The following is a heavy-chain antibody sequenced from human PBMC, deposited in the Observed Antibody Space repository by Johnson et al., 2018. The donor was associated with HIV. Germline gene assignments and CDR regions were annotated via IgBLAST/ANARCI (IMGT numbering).Heavy chain of an antibody. V-gene: IGHV3-30*04. D-gene: IGHD6-6*01. CDR3: ARAGSSSSGPRAFDI. Sequence: QMLLVESGGGVIQPGRSLRLSCAASGFTFSNYAVHWVRQAPGKGLEWVAVLSYDGSNKYYADSVKGRFTISRDNSKNTLYLQMNSLRAEDTAVYYCARAGSSSSGPRAFDIWGQGTMVTVSS. CDR2: LSYDGSNK. CDR1: GFTFSNYA. J-gene: IGHJ3*02.